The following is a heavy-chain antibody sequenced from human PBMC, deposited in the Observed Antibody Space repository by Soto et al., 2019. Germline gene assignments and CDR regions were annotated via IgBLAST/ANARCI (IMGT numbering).Heavy chain of an antibody. D-gene: IGHD3-22*01. CDR1: GYTFTIYY. CDR2: INPSGGST. V-gene: IGHV1-46*01. Sequence: ASVKVSCKASGYTFTIYYMHWVRQAPGQGLEWMGIINPSGGSTSYAQKFQGRVTMTRDTSTSTVYMELSSLRSEDTAVYYCARALGYDSSGYYSGYWGQGTLVTVT. J-gene: IGHJ4*02. CDR3: ARALGYDSSGYYSGY.